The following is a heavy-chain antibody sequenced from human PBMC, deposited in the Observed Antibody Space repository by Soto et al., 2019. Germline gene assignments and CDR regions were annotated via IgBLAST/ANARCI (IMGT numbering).Heavy chain of an antibody. Sequence: QVHLVQSGAEVKKPGSSVTVSCKASGGTFSSYAITWVRPAPGQGLEWMGGIIPIFGTTNYAQKFQGRVTITADESTSTAYMELSSLRSEDTAVYYCARAGYYYDSSGLSSIDYWGQGTLVTVSS. CDR1: GGTFSSYA. J-gene: IGHJ4*02. D-gene: IGHD3-22*01. CDR3: ARAGYYYDSSGLSSIDY. V-gene: IGHV1-69*01. CDR2: IIPIFGTT.